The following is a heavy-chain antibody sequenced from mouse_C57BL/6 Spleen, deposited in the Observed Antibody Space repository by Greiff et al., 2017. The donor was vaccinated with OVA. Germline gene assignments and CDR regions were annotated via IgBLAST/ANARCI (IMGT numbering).Heavy chain of an antibody. D-gene: IGHD1-1*01. Sequence: VQLQQSGAELVRPGSSVKLSCKASGYTFTSYWMDWVKQRPGQGLEWIGNIYPSDSETHYNQKFKDKATLTVDKSSSTAYMQLSSLTSEDSAVYYCARRKNYGSSYAMDYWGQGTSVTVSS. CDR1: GYTFTSYW. V-gene: IGHV1-61*01. J-gene: IGHJ4*01. CDR3: ARRKNYGSSYAMDY. CDR2: IYPSDSET.